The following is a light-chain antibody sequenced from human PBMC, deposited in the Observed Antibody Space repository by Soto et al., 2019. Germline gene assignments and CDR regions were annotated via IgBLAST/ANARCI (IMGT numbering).Light chain of an antibody. CDR3: QQYSSYST. CDR2: KAS. J-gene: IGKJ1*01. V-gene: IGKV1-5*03. Sequence: DIQMTQSPSTLSASVGDRVTITCRASQSISSWLAWYQQKPGKAPKLLIYKASSLESGVPSRFSGSGSGTEFTLTISSLQPDDFATYYCQQYSSYSTFGQGPRWIS. CDR1: QSISSW.